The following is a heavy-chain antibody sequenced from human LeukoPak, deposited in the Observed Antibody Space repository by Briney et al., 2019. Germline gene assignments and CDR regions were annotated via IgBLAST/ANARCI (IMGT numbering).Heavy chain of an antibody. CDR3: ARGSGRNVMVDW. D-gene: IGHD6-19*01. V-gene: IGHV3-49*03. J-gene: IGHJ4*02. Sequence: GGSLRLSCSASGFTFADFTMSWFRQSPGQGLEWVGFIRSKIYGGAPEHAASVAARFTISRDDSNSIAYLQMNSLQAEDTAVYYCARGSGRNVMVDWWCQGTLVTVSS. CDR2: IRSKIYGGAP. CDR1: GFTFADFT.